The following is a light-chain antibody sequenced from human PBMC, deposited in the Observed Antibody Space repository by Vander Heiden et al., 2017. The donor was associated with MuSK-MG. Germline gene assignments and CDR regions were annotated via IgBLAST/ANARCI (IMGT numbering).Light chain of an antibody. Sequence: EIVLTQSPATLSLSPGERATLSCRASQSVSRYLAWYQQQPGQAPRLLIYDASNRATGIPGRFSGSGSGTDFTLTISSLEPEDFAVYYCQQRSDWITFGQGTRLDIK. CDR3: QQRSDWIT. J-gene: IGKJ5*01. CDR2: DAS. CDR1: QSVSRY. V-gene: IGKV3-11*01.